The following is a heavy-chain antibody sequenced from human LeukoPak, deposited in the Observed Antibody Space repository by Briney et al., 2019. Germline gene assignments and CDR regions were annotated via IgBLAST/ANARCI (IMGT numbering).Heavy chain of an antibody. CDR3: ARGLVVGDAFDI. D-gene: IGHD2-8*02. CDR1: RYTFTSYD. Sequence: ASVKVSCKASRYTFTSYDINWVRQATGQGLEWMGWMNPNSGNTGYAQKFQGRVTMTRNTSISTAYMELSSLRSEDTAVYYCARGLVVGDAFDIWGQGTMVTVSS. J-gene: IGHJ3*02. V-gene: IGHV1-8*01. CDR2: MNPNSGNT.